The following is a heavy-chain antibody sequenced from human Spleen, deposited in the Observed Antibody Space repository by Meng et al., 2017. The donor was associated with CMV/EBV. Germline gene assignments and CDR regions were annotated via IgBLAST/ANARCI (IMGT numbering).Heavy chain of an antibody. CDR3: ARLVVPAARTYYFDC. J-gene: IGHJ4*02. V-gene: IGHV1-2*02. Sequence: ASVKVSCKASGYTFTGYYMHWVRQAPGQGLEWMGWINPNSGGTNYAQKFQGRVTMTRDTSISTAYMELSRLRSDDTAIYYCARLVVPAARTYYFDCWGRGTLVTVSS. CDR1: GYTFTGYY. CDR2: INPNSGGT. D-gene: IGHD2-2*01.